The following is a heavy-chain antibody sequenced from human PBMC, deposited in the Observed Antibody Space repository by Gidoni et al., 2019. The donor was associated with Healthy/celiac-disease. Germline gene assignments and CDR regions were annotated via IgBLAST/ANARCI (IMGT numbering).Heavy chain of an antibody. Sequence: PGKGLVWVSRINSDGSTTSYADSVKGRFTISRDNAKNTLYLQMNSLRAEDTAVYYCARSQGVAGFDPWGQGTLVIVS. CDR3: ARSQGVAGFDP. J-gene: IGHJ5*02. CDR2: INSDGSTT. V-gene: IGHV3-74*01. D-gene: IGHD6-19*01.